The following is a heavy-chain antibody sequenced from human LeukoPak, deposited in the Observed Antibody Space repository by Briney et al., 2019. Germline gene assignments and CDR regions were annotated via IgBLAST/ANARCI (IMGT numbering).Heavy chain of an antibody. Sequence: SETLSLTCTVSAGSFSSYYWSWIRQPPGKGLEWIGYIFYSGSTNYNPSLKSRVNISVDTSKNQFSLKLSSVTAADTAVYYCARYDSWSGLGFDPWGQGTLVTVSS. CDR1: AGSFSSYY. CDR2: IFYSGST. V-gene: IGHV4-59*08. D-gene: IGHD3-3*01. CDR3: ARYDSWSGLGFDP. J-gene: IGHJ5*02.